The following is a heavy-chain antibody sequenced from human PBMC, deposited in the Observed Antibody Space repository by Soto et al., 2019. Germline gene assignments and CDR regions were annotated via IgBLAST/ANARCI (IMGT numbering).Heavy chain of an antibody. V-gene: IGHV1-18*01. Sequence: QVQLVQSGAEVKKPGASVKVSCKASGYTFTNFGISWVRQAPGQGLEWMGWISAYNGNTNYSQNXXXXXNMTTDTSTSTAXMXXRSLRSDDTAVXXXARGGTPIDYWGQGTLVTVSS. CDR1: GYTFTNFG. CDR3: ARGGTPIDY. CDR2: ISAYNGNT. J-gene: IGHJ4*02. D-gene: IGHD3-16*01.